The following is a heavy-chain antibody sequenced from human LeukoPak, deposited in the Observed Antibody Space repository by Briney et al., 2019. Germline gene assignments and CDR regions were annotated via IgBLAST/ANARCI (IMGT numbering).Heavy chain of an antibody. CDR2: IYYTGST. D-gene: IGHD6-19*01. Sequence: PSETLSLTCTVSGGSVTSHYWSWMRQPPGKGLEWIAYIYYTGSTNYNPSLKSRVTISVDTSKNQFSLRLSSVTAADTAVYYCARHRDYGSGWYGFDYWGQGTLVTVSS. J-gene: IGHJ4*02. CDR1: GGSVTSHY. V-gene: IGHV4-59*08. CDR3: ARHRDYGSGWYGFDY.